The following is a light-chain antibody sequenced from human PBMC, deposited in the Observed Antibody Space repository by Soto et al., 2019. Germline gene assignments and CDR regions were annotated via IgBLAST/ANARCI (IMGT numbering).Light chain of an antibody. Sequence: DIVMTQSPDSLAVSLGERATINCKSSQSVLYSSNNKNYLAWYQRKPGQPPKLLIYWASTRESGVPDRFRGSGSGTDFTLTISSLRAEDVAVYYCQQYYSTPLTFGGGTKVEIK. CDR3: QQYYSTPLT. V-gene: IGKV4-1*01. CDR2: WAS. J-gene: IGKJ4*01. CDR1: QSVLYSSNNKNY.